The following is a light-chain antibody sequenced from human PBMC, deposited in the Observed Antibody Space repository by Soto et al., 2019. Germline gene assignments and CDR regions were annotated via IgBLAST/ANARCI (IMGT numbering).Light chain of an antibody. Sequence: EVVLTQAPLTLSLSQGERATLSGRDSQGIRGPLAWYQQKPGQTPRLLIDDAYNRATGIPPRFSGSGSETDFALTITSLEPEDSAVYYCQQRHQWPITFGQRTRLEIK. J-gene: IGKJ5*01. CDR3: QQRHQWPIT. CDR1: QGIRGP. CDR2: DAY. V-gene: IGKV3-11*01.